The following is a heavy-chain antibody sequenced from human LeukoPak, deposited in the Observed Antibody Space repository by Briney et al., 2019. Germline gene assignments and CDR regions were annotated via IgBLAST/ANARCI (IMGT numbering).Heavy chain of an antibody. J-gene: IGHJ4*02. D-gene: IGHD5-12*01. Sequence: ASVKVSCKASGYIFTGHYILWVRQAPGQGFEWMGWINPNTGGTDYAQKFQDRIAISTYTSISTAYMELSRLRSDDTALYYCARDLATIDGIAWYYFENWGQGTLVTVS. CDR3: ARDLATIDGIAWYYFEN. CDR1: GYIFTGHY. V-gene: IGHV1-2*02. CDR2: INPNTGGT.